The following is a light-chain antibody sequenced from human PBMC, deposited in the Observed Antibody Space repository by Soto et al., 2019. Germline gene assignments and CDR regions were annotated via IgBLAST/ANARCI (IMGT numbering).Light chain of an antibody. CDR2: GAS. J-gene: IGKJ2*01. CDR1: QSVSNNY. CDR3: QQYGSTPYT. V-gene: IGKV3-20*01. Sequence: EVVMTQSPGTLSLSPGERATLSCRASQSVSNNYLAWYQQRPGHAPSLLIYGASKRATGIPDKFSGSGSGTDFTLTVNRLEPEDAAVYYCQQYGSTPYTFGQGTKREIE.